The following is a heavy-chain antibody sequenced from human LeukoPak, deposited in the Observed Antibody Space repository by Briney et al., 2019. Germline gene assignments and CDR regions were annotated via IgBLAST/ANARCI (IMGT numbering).Heavy chain of an antibody. CDR2: INPNSGGT. V-gene: IGHV1-2*04. CDR1: GYTFTGYY. Sequence: ASVKVSCKASGYTFTGYYMHWVRQAPGQGLEWMGWINPNSGGTNYAQKFQGWVTMTRDTPISTAYMELSRLRSDDTAVYYCARDGRILEAFDIWGQGTMVTVSS. CDR3: ARDGRILEAFDI. J-gene: IGHJ3*02. D-gene: IGHD1-1*01.